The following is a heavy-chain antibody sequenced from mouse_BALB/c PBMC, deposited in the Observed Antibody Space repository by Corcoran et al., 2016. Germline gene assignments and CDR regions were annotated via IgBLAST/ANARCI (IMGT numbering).Heavy chain of an antibody. D-gene: IGHD1-1*01. CDR3: ARPIYYYGSSVY. J-gene: IGHJ3*01. Sequence: QIQLVQSGPELKKPGETVKISCKASGYTFTNYGMNWVKQAPGKGLKWMGWINTYTGEPTYADDFKGRFAFSLETSASTAYLQINNLKNEDTATYFGARPIYYYGSSVYWGQGTLVTVSA. CDR2: INTYTGEP. CDR1: GYTFTNYG. V-gene: IGHV9-3-1*01.